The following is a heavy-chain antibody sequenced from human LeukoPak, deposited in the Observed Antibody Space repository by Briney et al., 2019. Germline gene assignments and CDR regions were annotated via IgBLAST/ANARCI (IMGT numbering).Heavy chain of an antibody. J-gene: IGHJ4*02. V-gene: IGHV3-11*06. D-gene: IGHD6-19*01. CDR1: GFTFSDYY. CDR3: ARDGRSSGWDFDS. CDR2: ISSTGTDT. Sequence: GGSLRLSCAGSGFTFSDYYMSWIRQPPGKGLEWVSYISSTGTDTNHADSVKGRFTISRDNAKHSLVLQMNSLRAEDTAVYYCARDGRSSGWDFDSWGQGTLVTVSS.